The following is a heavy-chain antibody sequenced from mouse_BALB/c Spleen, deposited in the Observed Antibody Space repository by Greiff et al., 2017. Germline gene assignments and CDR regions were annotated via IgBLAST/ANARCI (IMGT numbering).Heavy chain of an antibody. D-gene: IGHD2-1*01. CDR3: ARDYGNYFDD. CDR2: ISYSGST. Sequence: EVQRVESGPGLVKPSQSLSLTCTVTGYSITSDYAWNWIRQFPGNKLEWMGYISYSGSTSYNPSLKSRISITRDTSKNQFFLQLNSVTTEDTATYYGARDYGNYFDDWGEGTTLTVSS. CDR1: GYSITSDYA. V-gene: IGHV3-2*02. J-gene: IGHJ2*01.